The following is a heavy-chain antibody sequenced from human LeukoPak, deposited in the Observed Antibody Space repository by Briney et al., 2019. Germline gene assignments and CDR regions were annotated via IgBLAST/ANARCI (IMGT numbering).Heavy chain of an antibody. J-gene: IGHJ4*02. Sequence: GSSVKVSCKASGGTFISYAISWVRQAPGQGLEWMGRIIPIFGTANYAQKFQGRVTITTDESTSTAYMELSSLRSEDTAVYYCAREVDSSSWYYFDYWGQGTLVTVSS. D-gene: IGHD6-13*01. CDR1: GGTFISYA. CDR2: IIPIFGTA. CDR3: AREVDSSSWYYFDY. V-gene: IGHV1-69*05.